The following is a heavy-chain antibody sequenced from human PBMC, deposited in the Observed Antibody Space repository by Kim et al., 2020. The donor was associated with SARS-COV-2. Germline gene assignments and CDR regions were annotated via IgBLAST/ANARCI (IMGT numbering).Heavy chain of an antibody. D-gene: IGHD5-12*01. J-gene: IGHJ4*02. V-gene: IGHV3-74*03. Sequence: GGSLRLSCAASGFTVSSYCMNWVRQAPGKGLVWVSCIKSDGSSTTYADTVKGRFTISRDNAKNTLYLQMNSLSAEDTAVYYCARSRWLEGYWGQGTLVTVSS. CDR3: ARSRWLEGY. CDR2: IKSDGSST. CDR1: GFTVSSYC.